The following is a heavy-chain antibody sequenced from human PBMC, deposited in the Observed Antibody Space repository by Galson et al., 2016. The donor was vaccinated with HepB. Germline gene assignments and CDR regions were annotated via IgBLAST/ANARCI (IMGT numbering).Heavy chain of an antibody. Sequence: SVKVSCKASGYTFVSYGFTWVRQAPGQGLVWLGWINGYNSDSIYAQKLQDRLTMTTDTSTSTAYMELRRLRSDDTAVYYCARAIGGATKFRCYFDSWGQGTLVTVTS. V-gene: IGHV1-18*01. CDR2: INGYNSDS. J-gene: IGHJ4*02. CDR3: ARAIGGATKFRCYFDS. CDR1: GYTFVSYG. D-gene: IGHD1-26*01.